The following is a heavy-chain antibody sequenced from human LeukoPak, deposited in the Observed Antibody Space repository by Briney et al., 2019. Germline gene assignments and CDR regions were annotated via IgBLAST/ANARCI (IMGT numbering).Heavy chain of an antibody. CDR3: ARGTLRYFVDY. CDR1: GGSVSSGDYY. J-gene: IGHJ4*02. Sequence: SQTLSLTCTVSGGSVSSGDYYWSWIRQPPGTGLEWIGYIYHSGSTYYNPSLKSRVTISVDTSKNQFSLRLSSVTAADTAVYYCARGTLRYFVDYWGQGTLVTVSS. D-gene: IGHD3-9*01. CDR2: IYHSGST. V-gene: IGHV4-30-4*01.